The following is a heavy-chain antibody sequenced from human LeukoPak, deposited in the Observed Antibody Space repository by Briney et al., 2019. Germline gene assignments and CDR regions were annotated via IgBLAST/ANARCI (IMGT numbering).Heavy chain of an antibody. CDR1: GFTFSSYS. J-gene: IGHJ6*03. V-gene: IGHV3-21*01. CDR3: AREVRYYYYMDV. CDR2: ISSSSSYI. Sequence: GGSLGLSCAASGFTFSSYSMNWVRQAPGKGLEWVSSISSSSSYIYYADSVKGRFTISRDNAKNSLYLQMNSLRAEDTAVYYCAREVRYYYYMDVWGKGTTVTVSS.